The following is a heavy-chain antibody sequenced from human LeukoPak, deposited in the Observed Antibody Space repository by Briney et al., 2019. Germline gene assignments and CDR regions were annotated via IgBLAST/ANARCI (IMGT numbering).Heavy chain of an antibody. Sequence: GASVKLSCKASGYTFTGYYMHWVRQAPGQGLEWMGWISAYNGNTNYAQKLQGRVTMTTDTSTGTAYMELRSLRSDDTAVYYCARAWLFVPAANYYYYGMDVWGQGTTVTVSS. CDR3: ARAWLFVPAANYYYYGMDV. D-gene: IGHD2-2*01. J-gene: IGHJ6*02. CDR2: ISAYNGNT. V-gene: IGHV1-18*04. CDR1: GYTFTGYY.